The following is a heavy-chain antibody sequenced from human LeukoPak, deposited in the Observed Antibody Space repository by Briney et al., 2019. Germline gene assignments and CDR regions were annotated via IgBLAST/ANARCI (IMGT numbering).Heavy chain of an antibody. CDR3: ARPTIALLAFDI. CDR1: GGSFSGYY. Sequence: SETLSLTCAVYGGSFSGYYWSWIRQPPGKGLEWIGEINHSGSTNYNPSLKSRVTISVDTSKNQSSLKLSSVTAADTAVYYCARPTIALLAFDIWGQGTMVTVSS. D-gene: IGHD5-24*01. V-gene: IGHV4-34*01. J-gene: IGHJ3*02. CDR2: INHSGST.